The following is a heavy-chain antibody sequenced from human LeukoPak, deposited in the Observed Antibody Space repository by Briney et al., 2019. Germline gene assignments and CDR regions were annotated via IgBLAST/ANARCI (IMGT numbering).Heavy chain of an antibody. J-gene: IGHJ6*02. V-gene: IGHV1-69*04. CDR1: GGTFSSYA. CDR2: LIPILGIA. D-gene: IGHD5-12*01. CDR3: ARDPGGYSYYYYGMDV. Sequence: SVKVSCKASGGTFSSYAISWVRQAPGQGLDWMGRLIPILGIANYAQKFQGRVTITADKSTSTAYMELSSLRSEDTAVYYCARDPGGYSYYYYGMDVWGQGTTVTVSS.